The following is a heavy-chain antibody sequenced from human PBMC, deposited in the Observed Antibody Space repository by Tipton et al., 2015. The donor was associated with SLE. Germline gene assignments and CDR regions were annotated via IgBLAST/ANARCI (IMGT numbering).Heavy chain of an antibody. CDR2: IYHTGST. J-gene: IGHJ3*02. V-gene: IGHV4-61*08. CDR3: ARDYYGSGFDAFDT. CDR1: GGSISSGGYY. D-gene: IGHD3-10*01. Sequence: TLSLTCNVSGGSISSGGYYWSWIRQPPKQGLEWIGWIYHTGSTDYNPSLKSRVTISVDTSKNQFSLRLSSVTAADTAVYYCARDYYGSGFDAFDTWGQGTMVTVSS.